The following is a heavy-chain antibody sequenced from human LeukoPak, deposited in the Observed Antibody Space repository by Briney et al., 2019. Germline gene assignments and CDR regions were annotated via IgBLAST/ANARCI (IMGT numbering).Heavy chain of an antibody. CDR1: GGSISSSNW. Sequence: SETLSLTCAVSGGSISSSNWWSWVRQPPGKGLEWIGEIYHSGSTNYNPSLKSRVTISVDKSKNQFSLKLSSVTAADTAVYYCARVGEYSYDLGDYWGQGTLVTVSS. CDR2: IYHSGST. CDR3: ARVGEYSYDLGDY. J-gene: IGHJ4*02. D-gene: IGHD5-18*01. V-gene: IGHV4-4*02.